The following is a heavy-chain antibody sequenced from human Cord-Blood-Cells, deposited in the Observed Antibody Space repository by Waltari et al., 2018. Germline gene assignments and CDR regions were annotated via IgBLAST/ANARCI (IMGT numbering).Heavy chain of an antibody. CDR2: ISAYNGNT. Sequence: QVQLVQSGAEVKKPGASVKVSCKASGYTFTSYVIIWVRQAPGQGLEWMGWISAYNGNTNYAQKLQGRVTMTTDTSTSTAYMELRSLRSDDTAVYYCARDTMGIAAAGSWFDPWGQGTLVTVSS. CDR3: ARDTMGIAAAGSWFDP. V-gene: IGHV1-18*04. J-gene: IGHJ5*02. CDR1: GYTFTSYV. D-gene: IGHD6-13*01.